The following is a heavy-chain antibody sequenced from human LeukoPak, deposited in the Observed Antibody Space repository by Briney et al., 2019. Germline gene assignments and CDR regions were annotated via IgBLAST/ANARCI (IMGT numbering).Heavy chain of an antibody. CDR2: INPNSGGT. D-gene: IGHD3-10*01. J-gene: IGHJ4*02. V-gene: IGHV1-2*02. CDR3: ARTSSQLLWFGELWD. CDR1: GYTFTGYY. Sequence: SVKVSCKASGYTFTGYYMHWVRQAPGQGLEWMGWINPNSGGTNYAQKFQGRVTMTRDTSISTAYMELSRLRSDDTAVYYCARTSSQLLWFGELWDWGQGTLVTVSS.